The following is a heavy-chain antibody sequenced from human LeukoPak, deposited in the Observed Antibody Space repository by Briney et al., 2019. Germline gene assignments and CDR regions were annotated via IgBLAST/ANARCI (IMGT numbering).Heavy chain of an antibody. CDR2: INPNSGGT. Sequence: ASVKVSCKASGYTFTGHYMHWVRQAPGQGLEWMGRINPNSGGTNYAQKFQGRVTMTRDTSISTAYMELSRLRSDDTAVYYCARDRGSGWYVDYWGQGTLVTVSS. CDR3: ARDRGSGWYVDY. J-gene: IGHJ4*02. CDR1: GYTFTGHY. D-gene: IGHD6-19*01. V-gene: IGHV1-2*06.